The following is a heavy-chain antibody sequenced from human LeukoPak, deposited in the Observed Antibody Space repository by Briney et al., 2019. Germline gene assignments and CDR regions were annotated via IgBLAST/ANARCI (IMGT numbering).Heavy chain of an antibody. CDR2: IDGSGRTT. CDR3: AKVATWTYFDS. Sequence: QPGGSLRLSCAASGFTFSSSAMSWVRQAPGKGLGWVSTIDGSGRTTYYADSVKGRFTISRDNSKNTLYLQLTSLRVDDTAIYYCAKVATWTYFDSWGQGTLVTVSS. CDR1: GFTFSSSA. V-gene: IGHV3-23*01. D-gene: IGHD3/OR15-3a*01. J-gene: IGHJ4*02.